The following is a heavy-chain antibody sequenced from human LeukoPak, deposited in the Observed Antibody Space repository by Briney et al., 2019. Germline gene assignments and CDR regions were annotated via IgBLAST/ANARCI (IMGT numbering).Heavy chain of an antibody. J-gene: IGHJ4*02. V-gene: IGHV4-38-2*01. CDR3: ARHTLEYYYDSSGYGFDY. Sequence: SETLSLTCAVPGYSISSGYYWGWIRQPPGKGLEWIGSIYHSGSTYYNPSLKSRVTISVDTSKNQFSLKLSSVTAADTAVYYCARHTLEYYYDSSGYGFDYWGQGTLVTVSS. CDR2: IYHSGST. D-gene: IGHD3-22*01. CDR1: GYSISSGYY.